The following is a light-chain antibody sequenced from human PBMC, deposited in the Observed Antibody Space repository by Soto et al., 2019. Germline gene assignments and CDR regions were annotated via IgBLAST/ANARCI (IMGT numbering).Light chain of an antibody. Sequence: QSALTQPASVSGSPGQSITISCTGTTSDFGTYNVVSWYQRRPGEVPKLILYQVSKRPSGVSNRFSGSKSGNTASLTISGLQPEDEAHYYCSSYTGTNAFLFGTGTKLTVL. CDR2: QVS. V-gene: IGLV2-23*02. CDR3: SSYTGTNAFL. J-gene: IGLJ1*01. CDR1: TSDFGTYNV.